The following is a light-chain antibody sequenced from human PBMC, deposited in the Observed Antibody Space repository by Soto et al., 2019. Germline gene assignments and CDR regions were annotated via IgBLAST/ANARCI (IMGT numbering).Light chain of an antibody. J-gene: IGKJ2*01. V-gene: IGKV3-20*01. CDR3: QQYGSSPPYT. CDR2: GAS. Sequence: IVLTQSPGTLALSPGERATLSCGASQSVSSSYLAWYQQKPGQAPRLLIYGASSRATGIPDRFSGSGSGTDFTLTISRLEPEDFAVYYCQQYGSSPPYTFGQGTKLEIK. CDR1: QSVSSSY.